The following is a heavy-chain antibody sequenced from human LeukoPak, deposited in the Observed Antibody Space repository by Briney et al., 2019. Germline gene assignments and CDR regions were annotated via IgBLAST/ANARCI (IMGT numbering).Heavy chain of an antibody. Sequence: GGSLRLSCAASGFTFSSYWMSWVRQAPGKGLEWVANIKQDGSEKYYVDSVKGRFTISRDNAKNSLYLQMNGLRAEDTAVYYCASYYDSSGYFDAFDIWGQGTMVTVSS. J-gene: IGHJ3*02. CDR2: IKQDGSEK. D-gene: IGHD3-22*01. CDR3: ASYYDSSGYFDAFDI. CDR1: GFTFSSYW. V-gene: IGHV3-7*05.